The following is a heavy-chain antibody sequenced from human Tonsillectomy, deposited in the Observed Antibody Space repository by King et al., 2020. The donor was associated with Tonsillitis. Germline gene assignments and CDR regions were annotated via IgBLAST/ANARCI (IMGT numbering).Heavy chain of an antibody. CDR1: GFTVSSNY. V-gene: IGHV3-53*01. CDR3: ARAGARSESSGWFDAFDI. J-gene: IGHJ3*02. Sequence: VQLVESGGGLIQPGGSLRLSCAASGFTVSSNYMSWVRQAPGKGLEGVSVIYSGGSTYYADSVKGRFTISRDNSKNTLYLQMNSLRAEDTAVYYCARAGARSESSGWFDAFDIWGQGTMVTVSS. D-gene: IGHD6-19*01. CDR2: IYSGGST.